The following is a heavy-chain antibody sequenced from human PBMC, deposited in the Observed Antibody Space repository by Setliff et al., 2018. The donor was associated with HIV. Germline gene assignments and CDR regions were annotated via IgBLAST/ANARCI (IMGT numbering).Heavy chain of an antibody. Sequence: ASVKVSCKASGYTLAGYFMHWVRQAPGQGLEWLGWVSPNSGATNYAQNFHDRVTMTRDTSSSTVYMELSSLTSDDTAVYYCATAKEHWLSEGGFDYWGQGTLVTVS. D-gene: IGHD6-19*01. CDR1: GYTLAGYF. CDR2: VSPNSGAT. J-gene: IGHJ4*02. CDR3: ATAKEHWLSEGGFDY. V-gene: IGHV1-2*02.